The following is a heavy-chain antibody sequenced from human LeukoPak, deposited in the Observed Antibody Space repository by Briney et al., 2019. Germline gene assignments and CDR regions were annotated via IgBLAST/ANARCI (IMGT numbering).Heavy chain of an antibody. CDR2: ISWNSGSI. CDR1: GFTFDDYA. D-gene: IGHD6-13*01. Sequence: GRSLRLSCAASGFTFDDYAMHWVRQAPGKGLEWVSGISWNSGSIGYADSVKGRFTISRDNAKNSLYLQMNSLRAEDAALYYCAKDIGYSSLNGIDYWGQGTLVTVSS. J-gene: IGHJ4*02. CDR3: AKDIGYSSLNGIDY. V-gene: IGHV3-9*01.